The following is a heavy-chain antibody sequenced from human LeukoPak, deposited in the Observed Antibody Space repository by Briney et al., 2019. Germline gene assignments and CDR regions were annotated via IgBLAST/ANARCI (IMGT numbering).Heavy chain of an antibody. Sequence: RASVKVSCKASGYTFTSYYMHWVRQAPGQGLEWMGIINPSGGSTSYAQKFQGRVTMTRDMSTSTVYMELSSLRSEDTAVYYCARADSSSPLHDAFDIWGQGTMVTVSS. J-gene: IGHJ3*02. CDR3: ARADSSSPLHDAFDI. CDR1: GYTFTSYY. D-gene: IGHD6-6*01. CDR2: INPSGGST. V-gene: IGHV1-46*01.